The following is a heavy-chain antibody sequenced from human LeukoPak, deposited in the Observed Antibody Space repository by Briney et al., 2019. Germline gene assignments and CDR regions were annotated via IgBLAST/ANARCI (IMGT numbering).Heavy chain of an antibody. CDR3: ARGRLVLILKSGYYYMDV. V-gene: IGHV4-34*01. D-gene: IGHD2-8*01. Sequence: SETLSLTCAVYGGSFSGYYWSWIRQPPGKGLEWIGEINHSGSTNYNPSLKSRVTISVDTSKNQFSLKLSSVTAADTAVYYCARGRLVLILKSGYYYMDVWGKGTTVTVSS. CDR2: INHSGST. J-gene: IGHJ6*03. CDR1: GGSFSGYY.